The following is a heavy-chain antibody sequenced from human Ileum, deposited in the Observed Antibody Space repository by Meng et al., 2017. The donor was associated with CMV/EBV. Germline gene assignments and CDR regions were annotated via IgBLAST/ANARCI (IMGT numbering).Heavy chain of an antibody. CDR1: GFTFSSYW. J-gene: IGHJ4*02. D-gene: IGHD3-10*01. Sequence: GESLKISCAASGFTFSSYWMHWVRQAPGKGLVWVSRINSDGSSTSYADSVKGRFTISRDNAKNTLYLQMNSLRAEDTAVYYCARGRGAARDYWGQGTLVTVSS. CDR3: ARGRGAARDY. CDR2: INSDGSST. V-gene: IGHV3-74*01.